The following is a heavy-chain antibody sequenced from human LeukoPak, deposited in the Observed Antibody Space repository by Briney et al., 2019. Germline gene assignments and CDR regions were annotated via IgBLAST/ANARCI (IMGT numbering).Heavy chain of an antibody. CDR1: DGSITNSNYY. Sequence: PSETLSLTCTVSDGSITNSNYYCGWIRQPPGKGLEWIGSIYYSGSTYYNPSLKSRVTISVDTSNNQFSLKLSSVTAADTAVYYCARHVGSGTYFAYWGQGTLVTVSS. V-gene: IGHV4-39*01. D-gene: IGHD3-10*01. J-gene: IGHJ4*02. CDR3: ARHVGSGTYFAY. CDR2: IYYSGST.